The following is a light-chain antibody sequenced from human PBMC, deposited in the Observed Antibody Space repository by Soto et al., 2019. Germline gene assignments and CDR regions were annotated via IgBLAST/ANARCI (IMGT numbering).Light chain of an antibody. CDR1: SSDAGGYNY. Sequence: QSVLTQPASVSGSPGQSITISCTGTSSDAGGYNYVSWYQQHPGKAPKLIIYEVSNRPSGVSNRFSGSKSGNTASLTVSGLQAEDEADYYCSSYTSSSTPVVFGTGTKVTVL. CDR3: SSYTSSSTPVV. CDR2: EVS. V-gene: IGLV2-14*01. J-gene: IGLJ1*01.